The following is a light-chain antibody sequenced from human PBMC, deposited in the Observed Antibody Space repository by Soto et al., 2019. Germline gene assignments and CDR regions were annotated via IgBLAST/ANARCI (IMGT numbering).Light chain of an antibody. CDR1: SSDVGRYNY. Sequence: QSALTQPRSVSGSPGQSVTISCTGTSSDVGRYNYVSWYQQHPGKAPKLMIYDVSERPSGVPDRFSGSKSGNTASLTISGLQAEDEADYYCQSYDTSLRAYVFGTGNKVTVL. V-gene: IGLV2-11*01. CDR3: QSYDTSLRAYV. J-gene: IGLJ1*01. CDR2: DVS.